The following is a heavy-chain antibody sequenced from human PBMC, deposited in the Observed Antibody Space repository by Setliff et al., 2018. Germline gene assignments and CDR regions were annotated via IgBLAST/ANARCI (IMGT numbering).Heavy chain of an antibody. Sequence: KPSETLSLTCTVSGYSISSGYYWGWIRQPPGKGLEWIGSIYHSGSTYYNPSLKSRVTISVDTSKNQFSLKLSSVTAADTAVYYCAREIYGSGLNWFDPWGQGTLVTVSS. CDR2: IYHSGST. D-gene: IGHD3-10*01. V-gene: IGHV4-38-2*02. CDR3: AREIYGSGLNWFDP. CDR1: GYSISSGYY. J-gene: IGHJ5*02.